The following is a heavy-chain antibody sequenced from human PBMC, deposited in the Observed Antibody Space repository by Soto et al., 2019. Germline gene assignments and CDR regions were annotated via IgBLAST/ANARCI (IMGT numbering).Heavy chain of an antibody. CDR1: GFTFSSYA. D-gene: IGHD6-13*01. CDR2: ISGSGGST. CDR3: AKGPPRIAAAGTGGAFDI. Sequence: EVQLLESGGGLVQPGGSLRLSCAASGFTFSSYAMSWVRQAPGKVLEWVSAISGSGGSTYYADSVKGRFTISRDNSKNTLYLQMNSQRAEDTAVYYCAKGPPRIAAAGTGGAFDIWGQGTMVTVSS. V-gene: IGHV3-23*01. J-gene: IGHJ3*02.